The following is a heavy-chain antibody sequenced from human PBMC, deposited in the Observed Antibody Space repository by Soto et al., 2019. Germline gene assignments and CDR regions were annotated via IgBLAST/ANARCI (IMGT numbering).Heavy chain of an antibody. CDR3: ARDKALICIGGSCYSLPYYYGMDV. Sequence: SVKVSCKASGGTFSSYAISWVRQAPGQGLEWMGGIIPIFGTANYAQKFQGRVTITADESTSTAYMELSSLRSEDTAVYYCARDKALICIGGSCYSLPYYYGMDVWGKGTTVTVSS. D-gene: IGHD2-15*01. CDR1: GGTFSSYA. V-gene: IGHV1-69*13. CDR2: IIPIFGTA. J-gene: IGHJ6*04.